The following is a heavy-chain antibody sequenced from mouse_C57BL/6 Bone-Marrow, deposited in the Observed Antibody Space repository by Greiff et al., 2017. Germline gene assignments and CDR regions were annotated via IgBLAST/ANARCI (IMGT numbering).Heavy chain of an antibody. V-gene: IGHV1-39*01. CDR3: AVYYYGSSYYYWYFDV. CDR2: INPNYGTT. CDR1: GYSLTDYN. Sequence: VQLQQSGPELVKPGASVKISCKASGYSLTDYNMNWVKQSNGTSLEWIGVINPNYGTTSYNQKFKGKATLTEDQSSSTAYMQLNSLTSEDSAVYYCAVYYYGSSYYYWYFDVWGTGTTVTVSS. D-gene: IGHD1-1*01. J-gene: IGHJ1*03.